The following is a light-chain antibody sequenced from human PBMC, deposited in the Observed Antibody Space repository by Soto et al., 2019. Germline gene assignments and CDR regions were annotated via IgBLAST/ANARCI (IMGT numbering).Light chain of an antibody. Sequence: QSALNQPASVSGSPGQSITISCTGTSSDVGGSDYVSWYQHHPHRAPKLLIYEVSYRPSGVSDRFSGSKSGNTASLTISGLQAEDEADYYCVSYTGTHIPVALGGGTKLTVL. CDR3: VSYTGTHIPVA. CDR1: SSDVGGSDY. CDR2: EVS. V-gene: IGLV2-14*01. J-gene: IGLJ2*01.